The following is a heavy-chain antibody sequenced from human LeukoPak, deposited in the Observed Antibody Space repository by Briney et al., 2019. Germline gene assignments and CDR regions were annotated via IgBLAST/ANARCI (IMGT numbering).Heavy chain of an antibody. CDR2: VSYDGSNA. CDR1: GFTFSNYG. V-gene: IGHV3-30*03. D-gene: IGHD3-22*01. CDR3: AREIRITMIVVVPDAFDI. J-gene: IGHJ3*02. Sequence: PGGSLRLSCAASGFTFSNYGMHWVRQAPGKGLEWVGVVSYDGSNAYCGDSVKGRFTISRDNSKNTLYLQMNSLRAEDTAVYYCAREIRITMIVVVPDAFDIWGQGTMVTVSS.